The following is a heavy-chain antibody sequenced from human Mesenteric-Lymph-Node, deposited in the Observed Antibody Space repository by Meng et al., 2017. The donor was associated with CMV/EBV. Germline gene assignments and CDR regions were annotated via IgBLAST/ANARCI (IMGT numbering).Heavy chain of an antibody. CDR2: ISSDGSTT. J-gene: IGHJ4*02. CDR1: GFTFSRYW. V-gene: IGHV3-74*01. Sequence: GESLKISCAASGFTFSRYWMHWVRQAPGKGLVCVSRISSDGSTTDYADSVKGRFTISRDNAKNTLYLQMNSLRDEDTAVYYCARVGPPSTLYSSSWYAYWGQGTLVTVSS. D-gene: IGHD6-13*01. CDR3: ARVGPPSTLYSSSWYAY.